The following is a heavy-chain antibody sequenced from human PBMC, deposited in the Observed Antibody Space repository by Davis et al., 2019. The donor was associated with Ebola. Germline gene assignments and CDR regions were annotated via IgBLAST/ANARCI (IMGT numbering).Heavy chain of an antibody. D-gene: IGHD3-3*01. CDR1: VITFSSYA. V-gene: IGHV3-23*01. Sequence: PGGSLRLSCADSVITFSSYAMTWARPAQGKGLEWVSAISVSGGSTYYADSVKGRFTISRDTSKKTLYLQINSLRAEDTAVYYCAKSGLSFGVVKYHYGMDVWGKGTTVTVSS. CDR2: ISVSGGST. CDR3: AKSGLSFGVVKYHYGMDV. J-gene: IGHJ6*04.